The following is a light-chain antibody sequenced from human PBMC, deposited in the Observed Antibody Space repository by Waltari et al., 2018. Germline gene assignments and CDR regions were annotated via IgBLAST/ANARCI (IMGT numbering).Light chain of an antibody. V-gene: IGKV3-20*01. CDR3: QQYADSPLT. J-gene: IGKJ2*01. CDR1: QSVSSSY. CDR2: GAS. Sequence: EIVLTQSPGLLSLSPGERATLSCRASQSVSSSYLAWFRQRPGQAPRLLIYGASSSATGIPDRFIGSGSGTDFTLVISRLEPEDFAVYYCQQYADSPLTFGQGTSLEIK.